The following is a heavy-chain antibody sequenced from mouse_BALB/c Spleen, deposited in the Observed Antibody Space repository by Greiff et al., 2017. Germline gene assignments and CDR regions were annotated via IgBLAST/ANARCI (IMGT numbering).Heavy chain of an antibody. CDR2: ISYSGST. Sequence: EVQVVESGPSLVKPSQTLSLTCSVTGDSITSGYWNWIRKFPGNKLEYMGYISYSGSTYYNPSLKSRISITRDTSKNQYYLQLNSVTTEDTATYYCARYYGSSYVYAMDYWGQGTSVTVSS. CDR1: GDSITSGY. V-gene: IGHV3-8*02. CDR3: ARYYGSSYVYAMDY. J-gene: IGHJ4*01. D-gene: IGHD1-1*01.